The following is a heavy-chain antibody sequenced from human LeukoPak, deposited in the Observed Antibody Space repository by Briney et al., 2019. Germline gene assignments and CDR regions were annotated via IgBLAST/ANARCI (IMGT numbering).Heavy chain of an antibody. J-gene: IGHJ5*02. CDR2: ITSSSSYI. V-gene: IGHV3-21*01. CDR3: ARDMQWDGYYDSGGWTLEP. CDR1: GFTFNTYS. Sequence: GGSLRLSCAASGFTFNTYSMNWVRQAPGKGLEWVSSITSSSSYIYYADSVKGRFTISRDDAKNSPYLQMNSLRAEDTAVYYCARDMQWDGYYDSGGWTLEPWGQGTLVTVSS. D-gene: IGHD3-22*01.